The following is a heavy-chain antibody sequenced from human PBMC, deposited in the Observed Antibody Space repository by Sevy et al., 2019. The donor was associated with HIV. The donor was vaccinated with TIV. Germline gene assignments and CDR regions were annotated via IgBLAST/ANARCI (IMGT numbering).Heavy chain of an antibody. V-gene: IGHV3-13*01. Sequence: GGSLRLSCAASGFTFITYDMHWVRHVTGKGLEWVSGVGPAGDTFYPGSVKGRFTISRENAKNSLYLQMNNLRAGDTAVYYCTRSGGYSDYGMDVWGQGTMVTVSS. J-gene: IGHJ6*02. CDR3: TRSGGYSDYGMDV. CDR1: GFTFITYD. D-gene: IGHD5-12*01. CDR2: VGPAGDT.